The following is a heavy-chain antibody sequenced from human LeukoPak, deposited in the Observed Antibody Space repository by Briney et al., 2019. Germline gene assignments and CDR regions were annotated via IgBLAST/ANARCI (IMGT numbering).Heavy chain of an antibody. CDR2: IYTSGST. V-gene: IGHV4-4*07. CDR3: ARFVRRVVPAAMRSIYYYYMDV. J-gene: IGHJ6*03. D-gene: IGHD2-2*01. CDR1: GGSISSYY. Sequence: SETLSLTCTVSGGSISSYYWSWIRQPAGKGLEWIGRIYTSGSTNYKPSLKSRVTMSVDTSKNQFSLKLSSVTAADTAVYYCARFVRRVVPAAMRSIYYYYMDVWGKGTTVTVSS.